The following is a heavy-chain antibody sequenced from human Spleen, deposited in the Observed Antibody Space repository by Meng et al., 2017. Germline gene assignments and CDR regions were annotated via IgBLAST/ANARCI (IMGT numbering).Heavy chain of an antibody. CDR1: GGSVSSGSYY. CDR2: IYYSGST. Sequence: QVQLQEAGPGLVKPSETLSLTCTVSGGSVSSGSYYWSWIRQPPGKGLEWIGYIYYSGSTRYNPSLKSRVTISVDTSKNQFSLKLSSVTAADTAVYYCAGESAYSRFDYWGQGTLVTVFS. D-gene: IGHD5-18*01. J-gene: IGHJ4*02. CDR3: AGESAYSRFDY. V-gene: IGHV4-61*01.